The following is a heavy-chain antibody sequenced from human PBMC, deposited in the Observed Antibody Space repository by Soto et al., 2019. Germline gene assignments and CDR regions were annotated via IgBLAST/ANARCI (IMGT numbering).Heavy chain of an antibody. CDR3: ARASDRVATTPYYSYGMEV. Sequence: SVKVSCKASGGTFSSYPISWVRQALGQGLEWMGGIIPIFGTANDAQKFQGRVTITADESTSTAYMELSSLRSEDTAVYYCARASDRVATTPYYSYGMEVWGQGTTVTVSS. D-gene: IGHD5-12*01. V-gene: IGHV1-69*13. CDR2: IIPIFGTA. CDR1: GGTFSSYP. J-gene: IGHJ6*01.